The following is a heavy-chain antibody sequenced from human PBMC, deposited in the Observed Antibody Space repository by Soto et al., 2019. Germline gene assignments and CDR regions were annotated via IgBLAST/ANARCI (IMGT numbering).Heavy chain of an antibody. CDR2: FDPDFGEA. V-gene: IGHV1-24*01. Sequence: ASVKVSCKVSGYTLTELSMHWVRQAPGKGLEWMGGFDPDFGEANYAQKFQGRVTITADTSTSTAYMELSSLRSEDTAVYYCARESRGITIFGVVTPRYDAFDIWGQGTMVTVSS. CDR3: ARESRGITIFGVVTPRYDAFDI. J-gene: IGHJ3*02. D-gene: IGHD3-3*01. CDR1: GYTLTELS.